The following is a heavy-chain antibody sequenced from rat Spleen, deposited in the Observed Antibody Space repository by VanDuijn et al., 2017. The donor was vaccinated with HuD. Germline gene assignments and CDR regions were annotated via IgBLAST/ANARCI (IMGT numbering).Heavy chain of an antibody. CDR2: ISYDGSST. D-gene: IGHD1-2*01. CDR3: ARLDGSYIPY. V-gene: IGHV5-29*01. Sequence: EVQLVESDGGLVQPGRSLKLSCAASGFTFSDYYMAWVRQAPTKGLEWVATISYDGSSTYYRDSVKGRFTISRDNAKSTLYLQMDSLRSEDTATYYWARLDGSYIPYWGQGVMVTVSS. CDR1: GFTFSDYY. J-gene: IGHJ2*01.